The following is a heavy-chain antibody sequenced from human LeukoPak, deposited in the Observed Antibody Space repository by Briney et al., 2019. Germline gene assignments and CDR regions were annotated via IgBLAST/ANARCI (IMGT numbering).Heavy chain of an antibody. V-gene: IGHV3-7*01. CDR3: AKDGRNWYFDL. CDR1: GFSFTTYW. J-gene: IGHJ2*01. Sequence: GGSLRLSCAASGFSFTTYWMSWVRQAPGKGLEWVANIKQDGTEKYYVDSVKGRFTISRDNAKNTLYLQMNSLRAEDTAVYYCAKDGRNWYFDLWGRGTLVTVSS. D-gene: IGHD2-15*01. CDR2: IKQDGTEK.